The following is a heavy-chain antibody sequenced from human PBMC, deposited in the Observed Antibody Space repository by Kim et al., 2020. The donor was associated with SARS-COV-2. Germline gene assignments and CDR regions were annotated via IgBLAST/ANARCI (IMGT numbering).Heavy chain of an antibody. CDR3: AKDLFGYCSGRSFHLLD. V-gene: IGHV3-23*01. J-gene: IGHJ4*01. CDR1: GFTFSNYA. D-gene: IGHD2-15*01. Sequence: GGSLRLSCAASGFTFSNYAMSWVRQAPGKGLEWVSGISGSGGTTDYADSVKGRFTISRANSKNTMFPQLNSHRVEDTAAYYCAKDLFGYCSGRSFHLLD. CDR2: ISGSGGTT.